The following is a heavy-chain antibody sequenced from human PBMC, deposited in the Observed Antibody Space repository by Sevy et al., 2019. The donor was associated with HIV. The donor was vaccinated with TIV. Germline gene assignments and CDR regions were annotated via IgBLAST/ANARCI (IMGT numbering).Heavy chain of an antibody. CDR1: GFTFSSYA. CDR3: ARDFSPSYGYDY. CDR2: ISYDGSNK. V-gene: IGHV3-30-3*01. J-gene: IGHJ4*02. Sequence: GGSLRLSCAASGFTFSSYAMHWVRQAPGKGLEWVAVISYDGSNKYYADSVKGRFTISRDNSKNTLYLQMNSLGAEDTAVYYCARDFSPSYGYDYWGQGTLVTVSS. D-gene: IGHD5-18*01.